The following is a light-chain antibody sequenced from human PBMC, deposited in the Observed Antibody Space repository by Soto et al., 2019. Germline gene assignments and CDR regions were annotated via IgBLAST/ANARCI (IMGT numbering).Light chain of an antibody. V-gene: IGKV1-33*01. CDR2: DAS. CDR3: QPYDNLPTFT. J-gene: IGKJ3*01. CDR1: QDISNY. Sequence: DIQMTQSPSSLSASVGDRVTITCQASQDISNYLNWYQQKPGKAPKLLIYDASNLETGVPSRFSGSGSGTDFTFTISSLQPEDIATYYCQPYDNLPTFTFGPGTKVDIK.